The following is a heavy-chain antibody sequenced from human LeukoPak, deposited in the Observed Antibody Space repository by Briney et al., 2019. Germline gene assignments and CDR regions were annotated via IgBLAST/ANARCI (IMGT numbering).Heavy chain of an antibody. CDR1: GGTFSSYA. CDR2: IISIFGTA. Sequence: SVKVSCKASGGTFSSYAISWVRQAPGQGLEWMGGIISIFGTANYAQKFQGRVTITTDESTSTAYMELSSLRSEDTAVYYCARVHSSSSSFDYWGQGTLVTVSS. D-gene: IGHD6-6*01. J-gene: IGHJ4*02. V-gene: IGHV1-69*05. CDR3: ARVHSSSSSFDY.